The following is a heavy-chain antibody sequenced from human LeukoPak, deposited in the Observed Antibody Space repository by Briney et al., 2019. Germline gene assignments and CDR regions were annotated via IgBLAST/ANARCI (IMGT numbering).Heavy chain of an antibody. Sequence: GGSLRLSCAASGFTFSSYWMSWVRQAPGKGLEWVANIKQDGSETYYVDSVKGRFTISSDNAKNSQYLQMNSLRAEDTAVYYCARDRGGSYFSYWGQGTLVTVSS. J-gene: IGHJ4*02. CDR3: ARDRGGSYFSY. CDR2: IKQDGSET. D-gene: IGHD1-26*01. V-gene: IGHV3-7*01. CDR1: GFTFSSYW.